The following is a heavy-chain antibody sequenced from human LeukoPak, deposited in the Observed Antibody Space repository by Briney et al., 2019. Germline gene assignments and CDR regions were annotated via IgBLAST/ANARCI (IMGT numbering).Heavy chain of an antibody. V-gene: IGHV3-33*06. Sequence: GGSLRLSCTASGFTFSSYGMHWVRQAPGKGLEWLTIIWYDGSDKYHADSVKGRFTISRDNSKNTLYLQMNSLRAEDTAVYYCGKDLGSNGNYLDRVDYWGQGTLVTVSS. CDR2: IWYDGSDK. J-gene: IGHJ4*02. D-gene: IGHD3-22*01. CDR3: GKDLGSNGNYLDRVDY. CDR1: GFTFSSYG.